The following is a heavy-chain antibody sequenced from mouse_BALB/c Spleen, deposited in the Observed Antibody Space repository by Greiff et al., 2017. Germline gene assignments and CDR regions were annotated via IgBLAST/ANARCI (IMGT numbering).Heavy chain of an antibody. J-gene: IGHJ3*01. V-gene: IGHV5-4*02. Sequence: EVMLVESGGGLVKPGGSLKLSCAASGFTFSDYYMYWVRQTPEKRLEWVATISDGGSYTYYPDSVKGRFTISRDNAKNTLYLQMSSLKSEDTAMYYCTREGFAYWGQGTLVTVSA. CDR2: ISDGGSYT. CDR3: TREGFAY. CDR1: GFTFSDYY.